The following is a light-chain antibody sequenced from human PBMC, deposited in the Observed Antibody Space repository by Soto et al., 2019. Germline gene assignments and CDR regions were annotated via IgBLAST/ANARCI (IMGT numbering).Light chain of an antibody. CDR1: QSVRSSY. J-gene: IGKJ4*02. V-gene: IGKV3-20*01. CDR2: GAS. Sequence: EIVLTKSPGTLYLSPGERATLSCRASQSVRSSYLAWYQQKPGRAPRLLIYGASSRATGIPDRFSGSGSGTDFTLTISRLEPEEFAVYYCQQYGSSPRAFGGGTKVEI. CDR3: QQYGSSPRA.